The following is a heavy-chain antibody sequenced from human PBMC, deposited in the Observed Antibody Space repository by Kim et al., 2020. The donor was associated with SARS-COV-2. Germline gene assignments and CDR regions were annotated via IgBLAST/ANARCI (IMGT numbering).Heavy chain of an antibody. Sequence: SETLSLTCTVSGGSISSYYWSWIRQPPGKGLEWIGYIYYSGSTNYNPSLKSRVTISVDTSKNQFSLKLSSVTAADTAVYYCARDLGYYYDSSGYMTRGAFDICGQGTMVTVSS. CDR1: GGSISSYY. CDR2: IYYSGST. D-gene: IGHD3-22*01. J-gene: IGHJ3*02. V-gene: IGHV4-59*01. CDR3: ARDLGYYYDSSGYMTRGAFDI.